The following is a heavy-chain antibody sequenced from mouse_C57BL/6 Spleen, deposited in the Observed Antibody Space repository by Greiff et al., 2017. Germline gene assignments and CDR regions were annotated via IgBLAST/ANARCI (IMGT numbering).Heavy chain of an antibody. CDR1: GYTFTSYD. CDR3: ARGTTVVATDFDV. V-gene: IGHV1-85*01. D-gene: IGHD1-1*01. CDR2: IYPRDGST. J-gene: IGHJ1*03. Sequence: QVQLQQSGPELVKPGASVKLSCKASGYTFTSYDINWVKQRPGPGLEWIGWIYPRDGSTKYNEKFKGKATLTVDTSSSTAYMELHSLTSEDSAVYFCARGTTVVATDFDVWGTGTTVTVSS.